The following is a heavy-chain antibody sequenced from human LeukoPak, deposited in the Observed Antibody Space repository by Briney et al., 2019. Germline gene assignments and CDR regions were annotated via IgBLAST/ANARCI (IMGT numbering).Heavy chain of an antibody. Sequence: KPSETLSLTCTVSGGSISSGGYYWSWIRQPPGKGLEWIGEINHSGSTNYNPSLKSRVTISVDTSKNQFSLKLSSVTAADTAVYYCARGKEGQGYYGSGSYSPLFDYWGQGTLVTVSS. J-gene: IGHJ4*02. D-gene: IGHD3-10*01. V-gene: IGHV4-39*07. CDR2: INHSGST. CDR3: ARGKEGQGYYGSGSYSPLFDY. CDR1: GGSISSGGYY.